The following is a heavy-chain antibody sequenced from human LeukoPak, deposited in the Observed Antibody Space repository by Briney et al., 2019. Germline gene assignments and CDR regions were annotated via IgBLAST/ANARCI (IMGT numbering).Heavy chain of an antibody. Sequence: AGGSLRLSCAASGFTFSSYGMHWVRQAPGKGLEWVAVISYDGSNKYYADSVKGRFTISRDNSKNTLYLQMNSLRAEDTAVYYCAKGTAVGCSSREYYFDYWGQGTLVTVSS. J-gene: IGHJ4*02. CDR2: ISYDGSNK. CDR1: GFTFSSYG. D-gene: IGHD6-13*01. V-gene: IGHV3-30*18. CDR3: AKGTAVGCSSREYYFDY.